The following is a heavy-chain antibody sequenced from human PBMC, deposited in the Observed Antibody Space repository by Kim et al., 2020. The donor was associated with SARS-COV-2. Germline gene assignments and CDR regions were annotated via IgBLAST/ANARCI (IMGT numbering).Heavy chain of an antibody. CDR2: ISSSSSYI. J-gene: IGHJ4*02. V-gene: IGHV3-21*01. D-gene: IGHD2-2*01. CDR1: SYS. Sequence: SYSMNWVRQAPGKGLEWVSSISSSSSYIYYADSVKGRFTISRDNAKNSLYLQMNSLRAEDTAVYYCARDGVGGYCSSTSCYGPDYWGQGTLAT. CDR3: ARDGVGGYCSSTSCYGPDY.